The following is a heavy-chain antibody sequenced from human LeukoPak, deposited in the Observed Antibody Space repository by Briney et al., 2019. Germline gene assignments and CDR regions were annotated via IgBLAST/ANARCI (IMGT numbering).Heavy chain of an antibody. CDR1: GFTFSDYY. V-gene: IGHV3-11*04. D-gene: IGHD4-11*01. J-gene: IGHJ5*02. CDR3: ASRYSNAWANWFDP. CDR2: ISSSGSTI. Sequence: GGSLRLSCAASGFTFSDYYMSWVRQAPGKGLEWVSYISSSGSTIHYADSVKCRFTISRDHAKNSLYLQMNSLRAEHTAVYYGASRYSNAWANWFDPWGQGTLVTVSS.